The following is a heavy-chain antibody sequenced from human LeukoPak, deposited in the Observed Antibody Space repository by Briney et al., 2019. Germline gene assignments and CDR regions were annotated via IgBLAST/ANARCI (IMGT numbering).Heavy chain of an antibody. V-gene: IGHV1-2*02. Sequence: ASVKVSCKASGYTFTGYYMHWVRQAPGQGLEWMGWINPNSGGTNYAQKFQGRVTMTRDTSISTAYMELSRLRSDDTAVYYCARDYCDSSGYYSTYWFDPWGQGTLVTVSS. CDR3: ARDYCDSSGYYSTYWFDP. J-gene: IGHJ5*02. CDR1: GYTFTGYY. CDR2: INPNSGGT. D-gene: IGHD3-22*01.